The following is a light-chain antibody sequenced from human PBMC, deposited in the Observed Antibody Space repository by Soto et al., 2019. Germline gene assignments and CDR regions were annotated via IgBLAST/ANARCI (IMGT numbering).Light chain of an antibody. CDR2: SNN. V-gene: IGLV1-44*01. Sequence: QSVLTQPPSASGTPGQRVTISCSGSSSNIGSNNVNWYQQLPGTAPKILIYSNNQRPSWVPDRFSGSKSGTSASLTISGLQSEDEADYYCAAWDDSLNGYVFGTGTKVTVL. CDR1: SSNIGSNN. CDR3: AAWDDSLNGYV. J-gene: IGLJ1*01.